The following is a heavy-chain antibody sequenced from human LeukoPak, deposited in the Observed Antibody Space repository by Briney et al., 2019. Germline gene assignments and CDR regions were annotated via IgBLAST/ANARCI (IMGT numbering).Heavy chain of an antibody. CDR3: ARLGARQMLEY. D-gene: IGHD4-17*01. CDR2: IKQGGGQI. Sequence: GGSLRLSCAASGFTVSDNYMTWVRQAPGKGLEWVANIKQGGGQIYYLESVKGRFTVSRDNAKNSLYLQMNSLRAEDTAVYYCARLGARQMLEYWGQGTLVTVSS. J-gene: IGHJ4*02. CDR1: GFTVSDNY. V-gene: IGHV3-7*01.